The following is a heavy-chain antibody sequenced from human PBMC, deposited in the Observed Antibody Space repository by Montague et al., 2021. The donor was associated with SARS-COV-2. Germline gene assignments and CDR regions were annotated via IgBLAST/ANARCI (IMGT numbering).Heavy chain of an antibody. D-gene: IGHD3-9*01. CDR3: ARTHYDILAGYYIAFDY. CDR2: SDWDDEK. V-gene: IGHV2-70*01. Sequence: PALVKPTQALTLTCTFSGFSLSTSGMCVGWIRQPPGKTLEWLAHSDWDDEKYYSTSLKTRLTISKDTSKIQVVLTMTNMDPVDTATYYCARTHYDILAGYYIAFDYWGQGTLVTVSS. CDR1: GFSLSTSGMC. J-gene: IGHJ4*02.